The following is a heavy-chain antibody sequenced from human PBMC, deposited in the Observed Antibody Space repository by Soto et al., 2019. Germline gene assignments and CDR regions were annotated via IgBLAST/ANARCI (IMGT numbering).Heavy chain of an antibody. CDR3: AKGGVQHYYGMDV. CDR1: GFTFSSYA. J-gene: IGHJ6*02. V-gene: IGHV3-23*01. CDR2: ISGSGGST. D-gene: IGHD6-13*01. Sequence: EVQLLESGGGLVQPGGSLRLSCAASGFTFSSYAMSWVRQAPGKGLEWVSAISGSGGSTYYAVSVKGRFTICRDNSKNTLYLQMNSLRAEDTAVYYCAKGGVQHYYGMDVWGQGTTVTVSS.